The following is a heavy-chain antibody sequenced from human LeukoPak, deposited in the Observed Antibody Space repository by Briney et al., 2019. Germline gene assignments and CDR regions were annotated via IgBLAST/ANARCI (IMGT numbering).Heavy chain of an antibody. Sequence: GGSLRLSCAASGLTVISNYMSWVRQAPGKGLEWVSVIYSGGSTYYADCVKGIFTISRYNSKNTLYLQMNSLRAEDTAVYYCAREYNGWAFDYWGQGTLVTVSS. V-gene: IGHV3-66*01. CDR3: AREYNGWAFDY. J-gene: IGHJ4*02. D-gene: IGHD1-1*01. CDR2: IYSGGST. CDR1: GLTVISNY.